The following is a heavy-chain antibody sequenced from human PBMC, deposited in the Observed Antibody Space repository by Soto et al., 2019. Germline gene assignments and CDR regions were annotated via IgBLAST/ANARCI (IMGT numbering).Heavy chain of an antibody. V-gene: IGHV3-21*01. Sequence: GGSLRLSCAASGFTFSSYSMNWVRQAPGKGLEWVSSISSSSYIYYADSVKGRFTISRDNAKNSLYLQMNSLRAEDTAVYYCARDLQLGSTGDAFDIWGQGTMVTVSS. D-gene: IGHD7-27*01. CDR1: GFTFSSYS. CDR3: ARDLQLGSTGDAFDI. J-gene: IGHJ3*02. CDR2: ISSSSYI.